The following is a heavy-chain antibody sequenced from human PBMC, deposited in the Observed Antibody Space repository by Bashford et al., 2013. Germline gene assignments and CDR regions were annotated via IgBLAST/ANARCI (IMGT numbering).Heavy chain of an antibody. CDR2: INHTGTT. CDR3: VHTGIVGYYPG. CDR1: GGSLTDYY. Sequence: LLYSSETLSLTCAVYGGSLTDYYWSWIRQPPGKGLEWIGEINHTGTTYYNPSLKSRVTISVDTSKNQFSLRLTSVTAADTAVYYCVHTGIVGYYPGWGQGTLVTVSS. J-gene: IGHJ4*02. D-gene: IGHD3-22*01. V-gene: IGHV4-34*01.